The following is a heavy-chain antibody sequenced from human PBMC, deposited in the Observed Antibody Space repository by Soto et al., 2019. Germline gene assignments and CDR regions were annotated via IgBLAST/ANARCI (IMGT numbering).Heavy chain of an antibody. CDR1: GGSITSGGYY. Sequence: QVQLQESGPGLVKPSQTLSLTCSVSGGSITSGGYYWNWIRQHPGKGLEWIEYIYYGGITYYNPXLKSQDPNPSDXSXNXXSLNQTSAPAPATAMYYSARGTWVRGSIGFNGFDPWGQGTLVTVSS. CDR2: IYYGGIT. J-gene: IGHJ5*02. D-gene: IGHD3-10*01. CDR3: ARGTWVRGSIGFNGFDP. V-gene: IGHV4-31*01.